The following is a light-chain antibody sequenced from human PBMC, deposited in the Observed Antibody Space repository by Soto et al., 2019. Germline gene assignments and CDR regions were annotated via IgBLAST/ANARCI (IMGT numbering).Light chain of an antibody. CDR2: GAS. Sequence: IVLTQSPATLSLSPGKRATLSCRASQSVSSNLAWYQQKPGQAPRLLIYGASTRATGIPARFSGSGSGTEFTLTISSLQSEDFAVYYCQQYGSSPRTFGQGTKVDIK. CDR1: QSVSSN. J-gene: IGKJ1*01. CDR3: QQYGSSPRT. V-gene: IGKV3D-15*01.